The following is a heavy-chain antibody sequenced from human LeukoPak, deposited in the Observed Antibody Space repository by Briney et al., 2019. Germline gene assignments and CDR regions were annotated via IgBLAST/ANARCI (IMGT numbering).Heavy chain of an antibody. D-gene: IGHD1-14*01. V-gene: IGHV3-53*01. CDR3: ARGVEPLAANTLAY. Sequence: AGSLRLSCAASGFTVITNDMTWVPQAPGKGLEWVSVLYSDGNTKYADSVQGRFTISRDNSKNTLYLEMNSLSPDDTAVYYCARGVEPLAANTLAYWGQGTLVTVSS. CDR1: GFTVITND. J-gene: IGHJ4*02. CDR2: LYSDGNT.